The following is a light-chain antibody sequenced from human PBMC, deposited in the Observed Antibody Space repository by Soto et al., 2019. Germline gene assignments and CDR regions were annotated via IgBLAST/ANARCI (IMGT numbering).Light chain of an antibody. CDR2: LEGRGSY. Sequence: QLVLTQSSSASASLGSSVKLTCTLSSGHSSYIIAWHQQQPGKAPRYLMKLEGRGSYNKGSGVPDRFSGSSAGADRYLTISHLQFEDEADYYCETWDSNTWVFGGGTKLTVL. J-gene: IGLJ3*02. V-gene: IGLV4-60*02. CDR1: SGHSSYI. CDR3: ETWDSNTWV.